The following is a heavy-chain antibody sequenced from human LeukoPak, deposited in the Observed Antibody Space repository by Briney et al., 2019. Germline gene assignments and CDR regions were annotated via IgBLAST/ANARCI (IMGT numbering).Heavy chain of an antibody. CDR1: GGSFSGYY. J-gene: IGHJ4*02. CDR2: FNHSGST. Sequence: ASETLSLTCAVYGGSFSGYYWSWIRQPPGKGLEWIGEFNHSGSTNYNPSLKSRVTISVDTSKNQFSLKLSSVTAADTAVYYCARVAARRGGPGGIDYWGQGTLVTVSS. V-gene: IGHV4-34*01. CDR3: ARVAARRGGPGGIDY. D-gene: IGHD6-6*01.